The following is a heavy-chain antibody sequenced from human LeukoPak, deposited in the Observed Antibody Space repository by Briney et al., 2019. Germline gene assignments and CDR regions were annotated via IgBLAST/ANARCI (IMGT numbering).Heavy chain of an antibody. CDR2: IIPIFGTA. CDR3: ARVGTRGPDY. V-gene: IGHV1-69*13. CDR1: GYTFTSYY. J-gene: IGHJ4*02. Sequence: SVKVSCKASGYTFTSYYMHWVRQAPGQGLEWMGGIIPIFGTANYAQKFQGRVTITADESTSTAYMELSSLRSEDTAVYYCARVGTRGPDYWGQGTLVTVSS. D-gene: IGHD2-2*01.